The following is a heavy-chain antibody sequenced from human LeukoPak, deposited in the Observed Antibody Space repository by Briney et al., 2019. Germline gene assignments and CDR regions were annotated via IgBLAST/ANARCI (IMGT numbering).Heavy chain of an antibody. Sequence: GGSLRLSCAASGFTFSSYSMNWVRQAPGKGLEWVSSISSSSSYIYYADSVKGRFTISRDNAKNSLYLQMNSLRAEDTAVYYCVRGGNYDILTGPVAFDIWGQGTMVTVSS. D-gene: IGHD3-9*01. V-gene: IGHV3-21*01. J-gene: IGHJ3*02. CDR3: VRGGNYDILTGPVAFDI. CDR2: ISSSSSYI. CDR1: GFTFSSYS.